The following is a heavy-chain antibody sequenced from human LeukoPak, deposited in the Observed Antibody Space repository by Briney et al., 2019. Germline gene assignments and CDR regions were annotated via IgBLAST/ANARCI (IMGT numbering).Heavy chain of an antibody. D-gene: IGHD2-2*01. CDR1: GYTFTSYG. Sequence: ASVNVSCKCSGYTFTSYGISGVRQAPGQGLEGMGWISAYNGNTNYAQKLPSRVTMTTDTSTSTAYKELRSLRSDDAAVYYCERVGASKSSSVDYWGQGTLVTVSS. J-gene: IGHJ4*02. V-gene: IGHV1-18*01. CDR3: ERVGASKSSSVDY. CDR2: ISAYNGNT.